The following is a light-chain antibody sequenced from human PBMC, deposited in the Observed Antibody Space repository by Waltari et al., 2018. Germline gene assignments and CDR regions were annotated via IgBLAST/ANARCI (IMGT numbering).Light chain of an antibody. J-gene: IGKJ2*01. Sequence: ETVLTQSPGTLSLSPGETATPSCRANQRVSGNYFAWYQKKAGQSPRLLIYGASNRASGVPDRFSGRVSGAEFTLTISRLDPEDFAVYYCQQYGTPQGYIFGQGTKVDI. V-gene: IGKV3-20*01. CDR2: GAS. CDR1: QRVSGNY. CDR3: QQYGTPQGYI.